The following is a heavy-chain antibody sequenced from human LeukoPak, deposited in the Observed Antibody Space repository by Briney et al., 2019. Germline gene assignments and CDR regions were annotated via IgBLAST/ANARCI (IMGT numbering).Heavy chain of an antibody. CDR1: GYSFTSYW. Sequence: GESLKISCKASGYSFTSYWIGWVRQMPGKGLEWMGIIYPGDSDTRYSPSFQGQVTISAEKSTSTAYLQWNSLKASDTAMYYCARHQPGYSSGWYYFDYWGQGTLVTVSS. CDR2: IYPGDSDT. D-gene: IGHD6-19*01. J-gene: IGHJ4*02. CDR3: ARHQPGYSSGWYYFDY. V-gene: IGHV5-51*01.